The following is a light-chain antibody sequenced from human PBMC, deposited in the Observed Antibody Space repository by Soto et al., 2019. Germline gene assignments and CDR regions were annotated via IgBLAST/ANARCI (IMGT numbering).Light chain of an antibody. V-gene: IGLV2-14*01. Sequence: QSVLTQPASVSGSPGQSITISCTGTSSDLAIYNYVSWYQQQPGKAPKLMIYQVTNRPSGVSNRFSGSRSGNTASLTISGLQAEDEADYYCSSYTTSSTLVFGTGTKV. CDR3: SSYTTSSTLV. CDR2: QVT. CDR1: SSDLAIYNY. J-gene: IGLJ1*01.